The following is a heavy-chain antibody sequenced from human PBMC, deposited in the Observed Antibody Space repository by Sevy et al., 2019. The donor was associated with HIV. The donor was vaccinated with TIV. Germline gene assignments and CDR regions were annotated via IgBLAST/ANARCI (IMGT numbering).Heavy chain of an antibody. V-gene: IGHV1-24*01. Sequence: ASVKVAGKVSGYSVIEFSMHWVRQAPGKGLEWMGTFDPEDDETIYAQKIQGRVTMTEDTSTDTAYMELSSLRSEDTAVYYCATTKDYYDSSGYPFDYWGQGTLVTVSS. J-gene: IGHJ4*02. CDR1: GYSVIEFS. CDR3: ATTKDYYDSSGYPFDY. D-gene: IGHD3-22*01. CDR2: FDPEDDET.